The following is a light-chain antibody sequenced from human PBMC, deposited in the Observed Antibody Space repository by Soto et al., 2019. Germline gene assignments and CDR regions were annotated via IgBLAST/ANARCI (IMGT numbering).Light chain of an antibody. CDR3: QHYNSYSEA. J-gene: IGKJ1*01. CDR2: KAS. V-gene: IGKV1-5*03. Sequence: IQMTQSPSSLPAPVGDRVTITCRASQGIRTDLGWYQQKPGKAPKLLIYKASTLKSGVPSRFSGSGSGTEFTLTISSLQPDDFATYYCQHYNSYSEAFGQGTKVDIK. CDR1: QGIRTD.